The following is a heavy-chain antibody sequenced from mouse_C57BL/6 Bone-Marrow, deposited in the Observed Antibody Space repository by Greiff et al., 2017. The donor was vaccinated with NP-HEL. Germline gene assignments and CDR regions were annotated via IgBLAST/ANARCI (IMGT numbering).Heavy chain of an antibody. D-gene: IGHD1-1*01. V-gene: IGHV1-66*01. J-gene: IGHJ4*01. Sequence: VQLQQSGPELVKPGASVKISCKASGYSFTSYYIHWVKQRPGQGLEWIGWIYPGSGNTKYNEKFKGKATLTADTSSSTAYMQLSSLTSEDSAVYYCARLVGITTVVATDYAMDYWGQGTSVTVSS. CDR2: IYPGSGNT. CDR1: GYSFTSYY. CDR3: ARLVGITTVVATDYAMDY.